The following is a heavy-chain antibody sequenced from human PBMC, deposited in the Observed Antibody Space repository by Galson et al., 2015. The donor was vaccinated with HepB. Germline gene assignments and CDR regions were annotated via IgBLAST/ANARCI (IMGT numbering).Heavy chain of an antibody. CDR3: AADENYDSSRDGEN. CDR2: IKQDGSEK. Sequence: SLRLSCAASGFTFSSYWMSWVRQAPGKGLEWVANIKQDGSEKYYVDSVKGRFTISRDNAKNSLYLQMNSLRAEDTAVYYCAADENYDSSRDGENWGQGALVTVSS. D-gene: IGHD3-22*01. V-gene: IGHV3-7*01. J-gene: IGHJ4*02. CDR1: GFTFSSYW.